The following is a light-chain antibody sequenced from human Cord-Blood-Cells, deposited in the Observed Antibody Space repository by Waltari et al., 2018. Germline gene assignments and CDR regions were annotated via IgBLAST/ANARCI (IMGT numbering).Light chain of an antibody. J-gene: IGKJ2*01. CDR1: PSVSSSY. CDR3: QQYGSSPPMYT. CDR2: GAS. Sequence: EIVLTQSPGTLSLSPGERATLSCRASPSVSSSYLAWYQQKPGQAPRLLIYGASSRATGIPDRFSGSGSGTDFTLTSSRLEPEDFAVYYCQQYGSSPPMYTFGQGTKLEIK. V-gene: IGKV3-20*01.